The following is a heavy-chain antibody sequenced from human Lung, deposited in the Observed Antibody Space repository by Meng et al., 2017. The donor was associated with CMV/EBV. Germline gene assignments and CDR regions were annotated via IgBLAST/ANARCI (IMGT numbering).Heavy chain of an antibody. CDR2: INTNTGDP. J-gene: IGHJ4*02. V-gene: IGHV7-4-1*01. D-gene: IGHD2/OR15-2a*01. CDR1: GYTFTHYA. Sequence: ASGYTFTHYAMSWVRQAPGQGLEYVGYINTNTGDPIYDQGFAGRFVFSFDMSVSTAYLQIYNLQADDSAVYYCARDFLFDPLFIFDYWGQGTLVTVSS. CDR3: ARDFLFDPLFIFDY.